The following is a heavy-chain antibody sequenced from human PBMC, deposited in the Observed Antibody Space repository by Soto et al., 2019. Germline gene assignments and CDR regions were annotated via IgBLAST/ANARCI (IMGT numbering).Heavy chain of an antibody. V-gene: IGHV4-59*01. CDR1: GGSIGSYY. CDR3: SREESTGRYHC. J-gene: IGHJ4*02. D-gene: IGHD6-19*01. CDR2: IYYSGSI. Sequence: SETLSLTCTVSGGSIGSYYWSWIRQPPGKVLEWIGYIYYSGSIDYNPCLESRVPISVDTSKNQFSLKMRSVTAADTAVYYCSREESTGRYHCWRQGTLVTVSS.